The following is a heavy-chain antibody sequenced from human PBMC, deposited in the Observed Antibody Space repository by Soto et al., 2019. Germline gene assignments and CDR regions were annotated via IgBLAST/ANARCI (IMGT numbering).Heavy chain of an antibody. Sequence: CCTASGDTLNIFDINGARPANRQVLEWMGWMNPNSGNTGYAQKFQGRVTMTRNTSISTAYMELNSLRAEDTAVYDCARDRLYDSNTYYDNDGTDVWGQGTTVTV. CDR1: GDTLNIFD. CDR2: MNPNSGNT. CDR3: ARDRLYDSNTYYDNDGTDV. J-gene: IGHJ6*02. D-gene: IGHD3-22*01. V-gene: IGHV1-8*01.